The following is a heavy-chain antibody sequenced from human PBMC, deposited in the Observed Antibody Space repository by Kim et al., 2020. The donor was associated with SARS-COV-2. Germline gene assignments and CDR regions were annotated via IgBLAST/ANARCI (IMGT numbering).Heavy chain of an antibody. V-gene: IGHV1-69*13. CDR2: IIPIFGTA. D-gene: IGHD3-16*02. CDR3: ARDLGLRLGELSLSGQH. J-gene: IGHJ1*01. CDR1: GGTFSSYA. Sequence: SVKVSCKASGGTFSSYAISWVRQAPGQGLEWMGGIIPIFGTANYAQKFQGRVTITADESTSTAYMELSSLRSEDTAVYYCARDLGLRLGELSLSGQHWGQGTLVTVSS.